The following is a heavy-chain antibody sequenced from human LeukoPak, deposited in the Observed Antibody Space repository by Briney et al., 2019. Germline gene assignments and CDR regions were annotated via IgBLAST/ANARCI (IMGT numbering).Heavy chain of an antibody. Sequence: SETLSLTCTVSGGSVSSGSYYWSWIRQPPGKGLEWIGYIYYSGSTNYNPSLKSRVTISVDTSKNQFSLKLSSVTAADTAVYYCARDKGVSYFDYWGQGTLVTVSS. CDR1: GGSVSSGSYY. V-gene: IGHV4-61*01. CDR2: IYYSGST. CDR3: ARDKGVSYFDY. J-gene: IGHJ4*02.